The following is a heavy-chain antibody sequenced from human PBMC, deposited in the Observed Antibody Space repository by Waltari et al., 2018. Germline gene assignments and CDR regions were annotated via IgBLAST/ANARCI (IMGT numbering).Heavy chain of an antibody. CDR3: AREMRSGSYFYWFDP. CDR1: GGSLSSYY. D-gene: IGHD1-26*01. CDR2: IYYSGST. J-gene: IGHJ5*02. Sequence: QVQLQESGPGLVKPSETLSLTCTVSGGSLSSYYWSWIRQPPGKGLEWIGYIYYSGSTNYNPSLKSRVTISVDTSKNQFSLKLSSVTAADTAVYYCAREMRSGSYFYWFDPWGQGTLVTVSS. V-gene: IGHV4-59*01.